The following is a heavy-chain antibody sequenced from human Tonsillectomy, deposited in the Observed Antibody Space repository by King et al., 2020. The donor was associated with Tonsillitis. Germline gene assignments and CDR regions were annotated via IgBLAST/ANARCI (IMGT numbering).Heavy chain of an antibody. V-gene: IGHV1-46*01. J-gene: IGHJ4*02. CDR1: GYTFINYY. CDR3: ARDDRPHSSRIDY. Sequence: HVQLVESGAEVKKPGASVKVSCTASGYTFINYYMYWVRQAPGQGLEWMGMINPSGGSARYAQKFQGRVIMTRDTSTSTVYMELSSLRSDDTAVYYCARDDRPHSSRIDYWGQGTLVTVSS. CDR2: INPSGGSA. D-gene: IGHD2-2*01.